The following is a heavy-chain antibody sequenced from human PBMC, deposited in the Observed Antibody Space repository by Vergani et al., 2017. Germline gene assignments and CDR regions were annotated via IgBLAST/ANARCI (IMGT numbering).Heavy chain of an antibody. Sequence: QVHLVQSGAEVKNPGASVKVSCKASGYTFTSYGISWVRQAPGQGLEWMGWISAYNGNTNYAQKLQGRVTMTTDTSTSTAYMELRSLRSDDTAVYYCARIDGIPGTTREGGNAVEIWGQGKMVTVSS. CDR1: GYTFTSYG. D-gene: IGHD1-1*01. J-gene: IGHJ3*02. CDR3: ARIDGIPGTTREGGNAVEI. CDR2: ISAYNGNT. V-gene: IGHV1-18*04.